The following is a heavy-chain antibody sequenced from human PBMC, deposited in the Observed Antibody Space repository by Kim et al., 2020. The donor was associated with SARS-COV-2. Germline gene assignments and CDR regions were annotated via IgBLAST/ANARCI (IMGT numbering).Heavy chain of an antibody. CDR1: GFTISSYW. CDR3: ARGALRSGWYLGFDY. CDR2: INSDGSST. D-gene: IGHD6-19*01. J-gene: IGHJ4*02. V-gene: IGHV3-74*01. Sequence: GGSLRLSCAASGFTISSYWMHWVRQAPGKGLVWVSRINSDGSSTSYADSVKGRFTISRDNAKNTLYLQMNSLRAEDTAVYYCARGALRSGWYLGFDYWGQGTLVTVSS.